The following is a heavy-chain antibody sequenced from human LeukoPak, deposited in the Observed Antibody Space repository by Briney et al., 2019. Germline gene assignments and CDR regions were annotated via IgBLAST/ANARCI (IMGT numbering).Heavy chain of an antibody. D-gene: IGHD3-3*01. CDR1: GFTFGDYA. Sequence: GGSLRLSCTASGFTFGDYAMSWFRQAPGKGLEWVGFIRGKAYGGTTEYAASVKGRFTISSDDSESTTYLQINSLKTEDTAVYYCTRGSDTIFGVARDGFDSWGQGTLVTVSS. J-gene: IGHJ4*02. V-gene: IGHV3-49*03. CDR3: TRGSDTIFGVARDGFDS. CDR2: IRGKAYGGTT.